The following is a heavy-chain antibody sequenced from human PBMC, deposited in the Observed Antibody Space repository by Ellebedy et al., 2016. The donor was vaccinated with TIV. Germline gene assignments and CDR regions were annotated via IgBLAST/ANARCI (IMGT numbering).Heavy chain of an antibody. Sequence: ASVKVSCXASGYTFTSYDINWVRQATGQGLEWMGWMNPNSGNTGYAQKFQGRVTMTRNTSISTAYMELSSLRSEDTAVYYCARDLRCSGGSCYSIFGYWGQGTLVTVSS. D-gene: IGHD2-15*01. J-gene: IGHJ4*02. V-gene: IGHV1-8*01. CDR3: ARDLRCSGGSCYSIFGY. CDR2: MNPNSGNT. CDR1: GYTFTSYD.